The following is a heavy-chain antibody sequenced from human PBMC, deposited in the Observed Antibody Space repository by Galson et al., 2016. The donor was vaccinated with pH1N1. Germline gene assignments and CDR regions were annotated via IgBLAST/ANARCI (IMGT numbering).Heavy chain of an antibody. CDR1: GYTFASYA. CDR3: ARGSYRCSGDSCYFDS. D-gene: IGHD3-16*02. J-gene: IGHJ4*02. Sequence: SVKVSCKASGYTFASYAMNWVRQVPGQGLEWMGWIHTTTGDASYGQGFTGRFAFSLDTSVTTAYLQISSLQPAVAAVYYCARGSYRCSGDSCYFDSWGQGTLVTVSS. CDR2: IHTTTGDA. V-gene: IGHV7-4-1*02.